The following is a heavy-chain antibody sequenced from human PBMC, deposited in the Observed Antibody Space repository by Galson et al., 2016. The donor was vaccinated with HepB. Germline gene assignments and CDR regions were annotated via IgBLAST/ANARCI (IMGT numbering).Heavy chain of an antibody. CDR2: IMPDGSGT. J-gene: IGHJ4*02. V-gene: IGHV3-7*03. CDR1: GFGFRDSW. D-gene: IGHD4-17*01. CDR3: ARDPAYGAFDY. Sequence: SLRLSCAGSGFGFRDSWITWIPLAPGKGLEWVAEIMPDGSGTFYVDSVKGRFTISKDNAKNSVFLQMNSLRVEDTAVYYCARDPAYGAFDYWGQGTPVTVSS.